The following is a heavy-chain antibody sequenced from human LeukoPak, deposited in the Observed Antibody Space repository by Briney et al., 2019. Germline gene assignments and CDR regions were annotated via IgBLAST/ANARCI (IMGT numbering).Heavy chain of an antibody. CDR1: GYTFTSYD. J-gene: IGHJ1*01. CDR2: MNPNSGNT. D-gene: IGHD2-2*01. V-gene: IGHV1-8*01. Sequence: ASVKVSCKASGYTFTSYDINWVRQAAGQGLEWMGWMNPNSGNTGYAQKFQGRVTMTRNTSISTAYMELSSLRSEDTAVYYCARSPRYCSSTSCKFQHWGQGTLVTVSS. CDR3: ARSPRYCSSTSCKFQH.